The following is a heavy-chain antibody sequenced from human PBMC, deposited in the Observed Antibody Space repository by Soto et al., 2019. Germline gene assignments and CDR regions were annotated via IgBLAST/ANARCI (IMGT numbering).Heavy chain of an antibody. D-gene: IGHD2-15*01. CDR2: IYYSGST. J-gene: IGHJ3*02. Sequence: SETLSLTCTVSGGSISSGGYYWSWIRQHPGKGLEWIGYIYYSGSTYYNPSLKSRVTISVDTSKNQFSLKLSSVTAADTAVYYCARGWAASDAFDIWGQGTMVTVS. CDR1: GGSISSGGYY. V-gene: IGHV4-31*03. CDR3: ARGWAASDAFDI.